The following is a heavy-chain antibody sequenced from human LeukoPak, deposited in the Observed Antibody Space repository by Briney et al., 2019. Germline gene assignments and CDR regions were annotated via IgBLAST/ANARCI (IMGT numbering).Heavy chain of an antibody. CDR2: IIPIFGTA. D-gene: IGHD1-26*01. Sequence: SVKVSCKASGGTFSSYAISWVRQAPGQGLEWMGGIIPIFGTANYAQKFQGRVTITADESTSTAYMELSSLRSEDTAVYYCARVPVGIVGATARGHYYYYMDVWGKGTTVTVSS. CDR1: GGTFSSYA. CDR3: ARVPVGIVGATARGHYYYYMDV. J-gene: IGHJ6*03. V-gene: IGHV1-69*13.